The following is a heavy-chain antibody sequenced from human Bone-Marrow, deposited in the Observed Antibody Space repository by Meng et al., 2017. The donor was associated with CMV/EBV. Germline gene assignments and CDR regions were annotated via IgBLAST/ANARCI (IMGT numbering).Heavy chain of an antibody. Sequence: LSLTCAASGFTFSSYSMNWVRQAPGKGLEWVSSISSSSSYIYYADSVKGRFTISRDNAKNSLYLQMNSLRVEDTAVYYCARIGVGTASFYYYGMDVWGQGTTVTVSS. CDR3: ARIGVGTASFYYYGMDV. CDR1: GFTFSSYS. J-gene: IGHJ6*02. V-gene: IGHV3-21*06. CDR2: ISSSSSYI. D-gene: IGHD3-3*01.